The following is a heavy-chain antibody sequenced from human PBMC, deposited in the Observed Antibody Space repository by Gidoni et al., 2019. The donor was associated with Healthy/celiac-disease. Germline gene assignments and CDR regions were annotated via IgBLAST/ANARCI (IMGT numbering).Heavy chain of an antibody. CDR1: VFTFSSYW. V-gene: IGHV3-7*01. J-gene: IGHJ3*02. D-gene: IGHD3-3*01. CDR3: ARDPLEYYDFWSGYYGHAFDI. Sequence: EVYLVESGGGLVQPGGSLRLSCAASVFTFSSYWMSWVRQAPGQGLEWVANIKQDGSEKYYVDSVKGRFTISRDNAKNSLYLQMNSLRAEDTAVYYCARDPLEYYDFWSGYYGHAFDIWGQGTMVTVSS. CDR2: IKQDGSEK.